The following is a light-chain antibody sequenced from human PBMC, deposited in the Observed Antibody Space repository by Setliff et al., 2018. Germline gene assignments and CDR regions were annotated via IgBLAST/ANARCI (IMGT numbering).Light chain of an antibody. CDR2: DVS. CDR1: RSDVGGYNY. Sequence: QSARTQPASVSGSPGQSIPISCTGTRSDVGGYNYVSWYQQHPGKAPKLMIYDVSNRPSGVSNRFSGSKSGNTASLTISGLQAEDEADYYCSSYASSSTLYVFGTGTKVTVL. V-gene: IGLV2-14*03. CDR3: SSYASSSTLYV. J-gene: IGLJ1*01.